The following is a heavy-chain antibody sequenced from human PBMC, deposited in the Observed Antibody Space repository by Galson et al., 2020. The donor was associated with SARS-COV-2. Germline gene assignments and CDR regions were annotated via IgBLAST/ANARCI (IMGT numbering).Heavy chain of an antibody. CDR1: GFRFSDYW. CDR3: AREIHLPGGKSSFDI. Sequence: GESLKISCVVSGFRFSDYWMTWLRQAPGKGLEWVANIKRDGSERYYVDSVKGRFTVSRDNAENSLFLQLDSLRDDDVAVYYCAREIHLPGGKSSFDIWGQGTMVTVSP. J-gene: IGHJ3*02. CDR2: IKRDGSER. V-gene: IGHV3-7*01.